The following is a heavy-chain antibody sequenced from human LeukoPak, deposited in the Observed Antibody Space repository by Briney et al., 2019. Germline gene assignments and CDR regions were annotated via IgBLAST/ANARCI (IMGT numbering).Heavy chain of an antibody. J-gene: IGHJ3*02. CDR2: IIPIFGTA. V-gene: IGHV1-69*05. CDR3: ARGGWWCGSYGAFDI. D-gene: IGHD1-26*01. Sequence: GASVKVSCKASGGTFSSYAISWVRQAPGQGLEWIGGIIPIFGTANYAQKFQGRVTITTDESTSTAYMELSSLRSEDTAVYYCARGGWWCGSYGAFDIWGQGTMVTVSS. CDR1: GGTFSSYA.